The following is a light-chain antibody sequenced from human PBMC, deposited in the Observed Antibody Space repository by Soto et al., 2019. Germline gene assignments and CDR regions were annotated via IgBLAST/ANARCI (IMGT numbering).Light chain of an antibody. CDR2: SNN. V-gene: IGLV1-44*01. J-gene: IGLJ1*01. CDR3: AAWDDSLNGRYV. Sequence: QSVLTQPPSASGTPGQRVTISCSGRSSNIGSNTVSWYQQLPGTAPKLLIYSNNLRPSGVPDRFSGSKSGTSASLAISGLQSEDEADYYCAAWDDSLNGRYVFGTGTKLTVL. CDR1: SSNIGSNT.